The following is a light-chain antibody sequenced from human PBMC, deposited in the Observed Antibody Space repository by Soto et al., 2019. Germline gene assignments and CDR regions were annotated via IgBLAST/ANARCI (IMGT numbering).Light chain of an antibody. J-gene: IGKJ1*01. V-gene: IGKV1-39*01. CDR1: QSISSC. Sequence: DIQMPHSPSSLSASLGARVPMTFRASQSISSCLDWYQQKPGKAPKLLIFAASSLQSGVPSRFSGSGSGTDFTLTISSLQPEDFATYFCQQSYSSPTFGQGTKVDIK. CDR3: QQSYSSPT. CDR2: AAS.